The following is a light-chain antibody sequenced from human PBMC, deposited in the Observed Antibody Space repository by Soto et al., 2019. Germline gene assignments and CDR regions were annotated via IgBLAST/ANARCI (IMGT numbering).Light chain of an antibody. J-gene: IGKJ3*01. V-gene: IGKV1-33*01. CDR2: DAS. CDR3: QKCDSLPI. CDR1: HDITSY. Sequence: DIQMTQSPSSLSASVGDRVTITCQASHDITSYLNWYQHKPGKAPKLLIYDASILEAGVPARFSGSGSGTAVTFAISGLQREDVATYYCQKCDSLPIFGPGITVDVK.